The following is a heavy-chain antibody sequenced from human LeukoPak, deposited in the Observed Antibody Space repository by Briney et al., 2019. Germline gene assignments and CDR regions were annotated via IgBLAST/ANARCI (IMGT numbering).Heavy chain of an antibody. J-gene: IGHJ4*02. CDR3: ARVLLESFWSGYQGVYFDY. V-gene: IGHV1-2*02. CDR2: INPNSGGT. CDR1: GYTFTGYY. D-gene: IGHD3-3*01. Sequence: ASVKVSCKASGYTFTGYYMHWVRQAPGQGLAWMGWINPNSGGTNYAQKFQGRVNMTRDTSISTAYMELSRLRSDDTAVYYCARVLLESFWSGYQGVYFDYWGQGTLVTVSS.